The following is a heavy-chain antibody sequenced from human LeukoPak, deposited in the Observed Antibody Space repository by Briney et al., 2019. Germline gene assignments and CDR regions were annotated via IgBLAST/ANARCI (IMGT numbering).Heavy chain of an antibody. V-gene: IGHV1-18*01. J-gene: IGHJ3*02. CDR1: VYTFTSYG. Sequence: GASVKVSCKASVYTFTSYGISWVRQAPGQGLEWMGWISAYNGNTNYAQKLQGRVTMTTVTSTSTAYMELRSLRSDDTAVYYCARDSGGDSSGWLDDAFDIWGQGTMVTVSS. CDR3: ARDSGGDSSGWLDDAFDI. D-gene: IGHD6-19*01. CDR2: ISAYNGNT.